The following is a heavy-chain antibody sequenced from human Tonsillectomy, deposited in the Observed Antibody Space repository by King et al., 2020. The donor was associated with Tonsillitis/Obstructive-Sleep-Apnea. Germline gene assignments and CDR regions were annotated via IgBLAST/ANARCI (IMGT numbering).Heavy chain of an antibody. Sequence: VQLVESGGGLVQPGGSLRLSCAASGFTFSSYAMTWVRQAPGKGLEWVSAISGSVGSTYYADSGKGRFTISRDNSKKTLYLQMNTLSAEDTAVYYCAKLYNYGDFDYWGQGTLVTVSS. D-gene: IGHD5-18*01. CDR3: AKLYNYGDFDY. CDR1: GFTFSSYA. CDR2: ISGSVGST. V-gene: IGHV3-23*04. J-gene: IGHJ4*02.